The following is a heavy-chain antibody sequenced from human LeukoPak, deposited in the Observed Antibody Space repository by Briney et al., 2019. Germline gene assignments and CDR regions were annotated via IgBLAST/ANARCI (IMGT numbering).Heavy chain of an antibody. Sequence: GGSLRLSCAASRFSFSNHAMNWVRQAPGKGLEWISLISHSGSSTYYADSVKGRFTVSRDNSNNTLYLQMNSLRAEDTAAYYCAKEGDHYYDGRRWSPQYYFDYWGQGTLVTVSS. CDR2: ISHSGSST. V-gene: IGHV3-23*01. D-gene: IGHD3-22*01. CDR1: RFSFSNHA. CDR3: AKEGDHYYDGRRWSPQYYFDY. J-gene: IGHJ4*02.